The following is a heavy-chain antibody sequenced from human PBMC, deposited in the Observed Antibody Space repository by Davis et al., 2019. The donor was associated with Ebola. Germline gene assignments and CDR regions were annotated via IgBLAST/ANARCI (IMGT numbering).Heavy chain of an antibody. V-gene: IGHV1-46*01. D-gene: IGHD1-26*01. CDR1: GYTFTAYF. CDR3: ARERSYLTHMNNCFDY. Sequence: AASVNVSCKASGYTFTAYFMHWVRQAPGQGLEWMGILNPSGGTTSYEQKSQGRVTMTRDTSTSTVYMELSSLRSEDTAIYYCARERSYLTHMNNCFDYWGQGTLVTVSS. CDR2: LNPSGGTT. J-gene: IGHJ4*02.